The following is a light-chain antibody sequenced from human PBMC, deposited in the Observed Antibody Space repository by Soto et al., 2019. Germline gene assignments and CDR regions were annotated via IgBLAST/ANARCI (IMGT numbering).Light chain of an antibody. CDR2: KAS. CDR1: QSISAW. V-gene: IGKV1-5*03. CDR3: QQYNTYPLT. J-gene: IGKJ4*01. Sequence: DIQMTQSPSTLSASVGDRVTITCRASQSISAWLAWYQQKPGKAPNLLIYKASSLESGVPSSFSGSGSGTEFTLTISSLQPDDFATYYCQQYNTYPLTFGGGTTVEIK.